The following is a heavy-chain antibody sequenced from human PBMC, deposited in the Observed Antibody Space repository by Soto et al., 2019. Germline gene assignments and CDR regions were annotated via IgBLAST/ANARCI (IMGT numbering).Heavy chain of an antibody. V-gene: IGHV4-39*01. J-gene: IGHJ4*02. D-gene: IGHD3-3*01. CDR1: GGSISSSSYY. Sequence: PSETLSLTCTVSGGSISSSSYYWGWIRQPPGKGLEWIGSIYYSGSTYYNPSLKSRVTISVDTSKNQSSLKLSSVTAADTAVYYCARLGYDFWSGYYHFDYWGQGTLVTVSS. CDR2: IYYSGST. CDR3: ARLGYDFWSGYYHFDY.